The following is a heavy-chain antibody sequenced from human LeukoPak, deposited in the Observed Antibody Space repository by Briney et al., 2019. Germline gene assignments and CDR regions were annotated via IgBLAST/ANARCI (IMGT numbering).Heavy chain of an antibody. J-gene: IGHJ4*02. V-gene: IGHV1-2*02. CDR3: ARDSLEWYGGNSVVLDY. CDR2: INPNSGGT. Sequence: GASVEVSCKASGYTFTGYYMHWVRQAPGQGLEWMGWINPNSGGTNYAQKFQGRVTMTRDTSISTAYMELSRLRSDDTAVYYCARDSLEWYGGNSVVLDYWGQGTLVTVSS. D-gene: IGHD4-23*01. CDR1: GYTFTGYY.